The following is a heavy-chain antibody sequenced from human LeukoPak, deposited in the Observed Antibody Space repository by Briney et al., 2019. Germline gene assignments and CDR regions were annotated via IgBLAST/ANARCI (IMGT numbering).Heavy chain of an antibody. CDR1: GGSISSYY. J-gene: IGHJ6*03. V-gene: IGHV4-59*01. D-gene: IGHD3-9*01. Sequence: PSETLSLTCTVSGGSISSYYWSWIRQPPGQGLEWVGYIYVIGSTNYNPSLTSRVTISVDTSKNQFSLKLSSVTAADTAVYYCALLYYDILTGPGDYYYYMDVWGKVTTVTVSS. CDR3: ALLYYDILTGPGDYYYYMDV. CDR2: IYVIGST.